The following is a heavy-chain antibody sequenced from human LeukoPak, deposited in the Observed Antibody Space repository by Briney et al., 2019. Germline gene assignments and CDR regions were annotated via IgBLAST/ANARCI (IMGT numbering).Heavy chain of an antibody. CDR2: IYYTGST. D-gene: IGHD3-10*01. CDR3: ARAPAGGGDFDY. CDR1: GGSVSDYY. Sequence: SETLSLTCTISGGSVSDYYWSWIRQSPGKGLEWIGYIYYTGSTTYNPSLKSRVTMSADTSKNQFSLNLNSVTAADTAVYYCARAPAGGGDFDYWGQGTLVTVSS. V-gene: IGHV4-59*02. J-gene: IGHJ4*02.